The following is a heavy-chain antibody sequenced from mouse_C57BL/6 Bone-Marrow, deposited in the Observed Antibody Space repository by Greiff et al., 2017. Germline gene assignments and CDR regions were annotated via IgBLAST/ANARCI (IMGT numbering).Heavy chain of an antibody. CDR2: IDPSASYT. J-gene: IGHJ2*01. Sequence: VQLQQPGAELVMPGASVKLSCKASGYTFTSYWMPWVKQRPGQGLEWIGEIDPSASYTNYNQTFKGKSTLTVDKNSSTAYMQLSSLTSEDSAVYYCAREGNWDLFDYWGQGTTLTVSS. CDR1: GYTFTSYW. D-gene: IGHD4-1*01. CDR3: AREGNWDLFDY. V-gene: IGHV1-69*01.